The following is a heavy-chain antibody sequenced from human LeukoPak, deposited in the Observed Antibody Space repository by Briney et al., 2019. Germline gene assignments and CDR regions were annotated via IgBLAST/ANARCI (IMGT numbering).Heavy chain of an antibody. CDR2: INWNGGST. CDR1: GLTFDDYG. D-gene: IGHD1-20*01. Sequence: PGGSLRLSCAASGLTFDDYGMSWVRQAPGKGLEWVSGINWNGGSTGYADSVKGRFTTSRDNAKNSLYLQMNSLRAEDTALYYCARRDRYNWNDLDYWGQGTLVTVSS. CDR3: ARRDRYNWNDLDY. V-gene: IGHV3-20*04. J-gene: IGHJ4*02.